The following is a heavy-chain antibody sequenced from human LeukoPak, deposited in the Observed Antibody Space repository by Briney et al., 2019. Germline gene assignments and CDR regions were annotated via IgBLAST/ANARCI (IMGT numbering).Heavy chain of an antibody. V-gene: IGHV4-39*01. J-gene: IGHJ4*02. CDR3: ARSSQGGDYYFDY. Sequence: WVRQXXXXXRXWFGSIYYSGSTYYNPSLKSRVTISVDTSKNQFSLKLSSVTAADTAVYYCARSSQGGDYYFDYWGQGTLVTVSS. D-gene: IGHD4-17*01. CDR2: IYYSGST.